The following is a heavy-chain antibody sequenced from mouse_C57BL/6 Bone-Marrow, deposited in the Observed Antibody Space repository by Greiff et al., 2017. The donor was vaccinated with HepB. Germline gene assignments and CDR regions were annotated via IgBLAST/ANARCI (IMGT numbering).Heavy chain of an antibody. CDR1: GYTSTSYW. CDR2: IYPGSGST. CDR3: ARYYYYGSSWYYFDY. J-gene: IGHJ2*01. Sequence: QVQLQQPGAELVKPGASVKMSCKASGYTSTSYWITWVKQRPGQGLEWIGDIYPGSGSTNYNEKFKSKATLTVDTSSSTAYMQLSSLTSEDSAVYYCARYYYYGSSWYYFDYWGQGTTLTVSS. D-gene: IGHD1-1*01. V-gene: IGHV1-55*01.